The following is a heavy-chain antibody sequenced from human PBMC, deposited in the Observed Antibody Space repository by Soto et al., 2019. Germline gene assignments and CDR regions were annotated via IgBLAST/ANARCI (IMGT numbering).Heavy chain of an antibody. CDR2: INPNSGDT. CDR1: GYNFSDYY. D-gene: IGHD5-12*01. Sequence: QVQLVQSGAEVKKPGASVTVSCKASGYNFSDYYLHWVRQAPGQGPEWMGRINPNSGDTKFAQKFQGRVTMTRDTSVRTAFMELNWLKPDDTAVYYCARESGGATATLDYYYFYMDVWGQGTTVTVSS. J-gene: IGHJ6*03. V-gene: IGHV1-2*06. CDR3: ARESGGATATLDYYYFYMDV.